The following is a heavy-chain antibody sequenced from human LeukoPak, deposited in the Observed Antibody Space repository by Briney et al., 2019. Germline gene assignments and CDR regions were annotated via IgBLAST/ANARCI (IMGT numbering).Heavy chain of an antibody. Sequence: PGGSLRLSCAVSGFTVRNYCMSWVRQAPGKGLEWVAVIYGDGSTYYADSVKGRFTISSDNLKNTLSLQMDSLRAADTAMYYCARGSPVASGRYSIYSSWGQGTLVTVSP. CDR3: ARGSPVASGRYSIYSS. CDR2: IYGDGST. J-gene: IGHJ5*02. V-gene: IGHV3-53*01. D-gene: IGHD3-10*01. CDR1: GFTVRNYC.